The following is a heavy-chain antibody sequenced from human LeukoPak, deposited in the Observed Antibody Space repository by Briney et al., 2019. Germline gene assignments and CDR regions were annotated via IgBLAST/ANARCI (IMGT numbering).Heavy chain of an antibody. J-gene: IGHJ3*01. D-gene: IGHD4-17*01. CDR2: ISDGGDDK. CDR3: ASDLDYGDIDDSFDV. CDR1: GFNFGSYA. V-gene: IGHV3-30*10. Sequence: PGGSLRLSWAASGFNFGSYAMHWVRQAPGKGLDWVAVISDGGDDKFYTDSVKGRFSISRDNSKNTLYLQMNSLRAEDTAAYHCASDLDYGDIDDSFDVWGQGTMVTVSS.